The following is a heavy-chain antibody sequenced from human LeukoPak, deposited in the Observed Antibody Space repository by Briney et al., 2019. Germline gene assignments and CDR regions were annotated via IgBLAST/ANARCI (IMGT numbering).Heavy chain of an antibody. CDR1: GGSISSHY. V-gene: IGHV4-59*11. CDR2: IYYSGST. J-gene: IGHJ6*03. CDR3: ESGYYYYYMDV. Sequence: SETLSLTCTVSGGSISSHYWSWIRQPPGKGLEWIGYIYYSGSTNYNPSLKSRVTISVDTSKNQFSLKLSSVTAADTAVYHCESGYYYYYMDVWGKGTTVTVSS.